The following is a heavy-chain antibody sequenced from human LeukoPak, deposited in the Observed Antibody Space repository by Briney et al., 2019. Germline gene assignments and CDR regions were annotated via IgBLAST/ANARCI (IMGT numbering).Heavy chain of an antibody. CDR2: INPNSGRT. D-gene: IGHD6-19*01. V-gene: IGHV1-2*02. CDR3: ARELRYSSGWYRCGY. CDR1: GYTFTGYY. J-gene: IGHJ4*02. Sequence: ASVKVSCKASGYTFTGYYMHWVRQAPGQGLEWMGWINPNSGRTNYAQKFQGRVTMTRDTSISTAYMELSRLRSDDTAVYYCARELRYSSGWYRCGYWGQGTLVTVSS.